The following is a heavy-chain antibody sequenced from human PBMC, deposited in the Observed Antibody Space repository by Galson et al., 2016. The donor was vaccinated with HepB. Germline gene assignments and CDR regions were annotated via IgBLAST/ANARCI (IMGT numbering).Heavy chain of an antibody. CDR1: GFSFNSNT. Sequence: SLRLSCAASGFSFNSNTMHWARQAPGKGLEWVSTISGSGGRTYYADSVKGRFTISRDNSKNTLYLQMNSLRAEDTAVYYCAKDLSPTMIGVVADAFDVWGQGTMVTVSS. V-gene: IGHV3-23*01. CDR2: ISGSGGRT. D-gene: IGHD3-22*01. J-gene: IGHJ3*01. CDR3: AKDLSPTMIGVVADAFDV.